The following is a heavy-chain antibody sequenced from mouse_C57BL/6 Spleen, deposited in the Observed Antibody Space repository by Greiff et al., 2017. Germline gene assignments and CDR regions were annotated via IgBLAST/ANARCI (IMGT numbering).Heavy chain of an antibody. V-gene: IGHV1-9*01. D-gene: IGHD6-1*01. Sequence: VQLQQSGADLMKPGASVKLSCKATGYTFTGYWIEWVKQRPGHGLEWIGEILPGSGSTNYTEKVKGQDTFTADTSSNTAYLQLSSLTTEDSAIDCWACSERSWYLDVWGTGTTVTVSS. CDR3: ACSERSWYLDV. CDR2: ILPGSGST. CDR1: GYTFTGYW. J-gene: IGHJ1*03.